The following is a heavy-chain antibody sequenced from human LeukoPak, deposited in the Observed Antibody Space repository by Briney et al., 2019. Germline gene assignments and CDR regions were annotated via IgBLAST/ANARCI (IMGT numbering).Heavy chain of an antibody. D-gene: IGHD1-26*01. Sequence: PGGSLRLSCTASGFTFGDYAMSWVRQAPGKGLEWVGFIRSKAYGGTTEYAASVKGRFTISRDDSNSIAYLQMNSLKTEDTAVYYCTVEWELSPWGQGTLVTVSS. CDR2: IRSKAYGGTT. J-gene: IGHJ5*02. V-gene: IGHV3-49*04. CDR1: GFTFGDYA. CDR3: TVEWELSP.